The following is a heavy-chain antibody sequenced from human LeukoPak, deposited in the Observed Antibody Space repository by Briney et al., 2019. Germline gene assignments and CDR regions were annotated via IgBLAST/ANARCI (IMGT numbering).Heavy chain of an antibody. Sequence: GASVKVSCKASGYTFTSYDINWVRQATGQGLEWMGWMNPNSGNTGYAQKFQGRVTMTRNTSISTAYMELSSLRSEDTAVYYCARFSPYSSSWYGKLDYWGQGTLVTVSS. J-gene: IGHJ4*02. CDR1: GYTFTSYD. CDR3: ARFSPYSSSWYGKLDY. CDR2: MNPNSGNT. D-gene: IGHD6-13*01. V-gene: IGHV1-8*01.